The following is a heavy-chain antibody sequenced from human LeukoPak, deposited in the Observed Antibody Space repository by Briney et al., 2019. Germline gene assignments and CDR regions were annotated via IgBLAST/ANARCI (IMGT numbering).Heavy chain of an antibody. CDR2: IYYSGST. J-gene: IGHJ4*02. CDR3: ARVLGPYGSGNRDY. Sequence: KPSETLSLTCTVSGGSISSGDYSWSWIRQPPGKGLEWIGYIYYSGSTYYNPSLKSRVTISVDTSKNQFSLKLSSVTAADTAVYYCARVLGPYGSGNRDYWGQGTLVTVSS. V-gene: IGHV4-30-4*01. CDR1: GGSISSGDYS. D-gene: IGHD3-10*01.